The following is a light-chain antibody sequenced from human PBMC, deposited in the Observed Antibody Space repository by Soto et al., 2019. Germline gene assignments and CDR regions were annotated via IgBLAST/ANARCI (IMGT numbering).Light chain of an antibody. Sequence: EIVLTQSPATLSLSPGERATLSCRASQSVTSNYLAWYQQKPGQAPRILIFAASSRATGIPDKFSGSGSGTDFTLTISRLDPEDFAVYYCQQYGSSPLTFGGGTKVDIK. CDR1: QSVTSNY. V-gene: IGKV3-20*01. J-gene: IGKJ4*01. CDR2: AAS. CDR3: QQYGSSPLT.